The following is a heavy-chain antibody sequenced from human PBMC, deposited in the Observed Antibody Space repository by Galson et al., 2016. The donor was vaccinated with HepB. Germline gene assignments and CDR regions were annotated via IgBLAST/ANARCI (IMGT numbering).Heavy chain of an antibody. V-gene: IGHV4-34*01. CDR2: INLSGNT. Sequence: SETLSLTCAVYGGSFSSYYWNWIRQPPGKGLEWIGEINLSGNTNYNPSLKSRVSISLDTSKYQFSLRLGSVTAADTGVYYCARVQKGVVVTWFYYCVDVWGKGTTVTVSS. D-gene: IGHD2-21*02. CDR3: ARVQKGVVVTWFYYCVDV. J-gene: IGHJ6*03. CDR1: GGSFSSYY.